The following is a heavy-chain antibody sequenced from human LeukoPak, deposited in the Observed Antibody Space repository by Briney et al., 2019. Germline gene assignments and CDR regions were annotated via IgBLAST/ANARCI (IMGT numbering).Heavy chain of an antibody. V-gene: IGHV4-38-2*02. CDR3: ARARITMIVVNIDY. CDR2: IYHNGIT. Sequence: SETLSLTCNVSGYSISSGYYWGWIRQPPGKGLEWIGSIYHNGITYYNPSLKSRGTISVDTSRNQFFLKLSSVTAADTALYYCARARITMIVVNIDYWGQGTLVTVSS. CDR1: GYSISSGYY. J-gene: IGHJ4*02. D-gene: IGHD3-22*01.